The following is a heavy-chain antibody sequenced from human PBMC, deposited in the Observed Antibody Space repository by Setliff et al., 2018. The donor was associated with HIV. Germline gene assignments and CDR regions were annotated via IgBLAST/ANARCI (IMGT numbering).Heavy chain of an antibody. D-gene: IGHD3-16*01. J-gene: IGHJ3*01. CDR2: GHHSGSS. CDR1: GDSINGYY. V-gene: IGHV4-59*08. CDR3: ARWGEPALKAFDV. Sequence: PSETLSLTCTVSGDSINGYYWSWFRQPPGKGLEWIGFGHHSGSSFYNPSLNRRVSISVDTAESQFILKLTSVTATDTAVYYCARWGEPALKAFDVWGRGTMVTVSS.